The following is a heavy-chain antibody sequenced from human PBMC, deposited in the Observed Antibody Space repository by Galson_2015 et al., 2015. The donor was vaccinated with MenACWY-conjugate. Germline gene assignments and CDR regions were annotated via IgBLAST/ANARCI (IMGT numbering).Heavy chain of an antibody. CDR2: ISKSGSPI. V-gene: IGHV3-48*03. CDR1: GFTFTGYE. Sequence: SLRLSCAASGFTFTGYEFNWICQAPGTGLEWLSYISKSGSPIYYADSVKGRFTISRDNIKKSLFLEMNSLRAGDTGVYYCARVGTWIHQYFYYMDVWGKGTTVTVSS. D-gene: IGHD5-18*01. CDR3: ARVGTWIHQYFYYMDV. J-gene: IGHJ6*03.